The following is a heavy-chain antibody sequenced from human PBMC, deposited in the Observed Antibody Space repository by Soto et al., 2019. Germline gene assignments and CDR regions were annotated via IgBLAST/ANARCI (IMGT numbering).Heavy chain of an antibody. CDR3: ARGPRTHKYGVMSAYYRY. Sequence: GSSVKVSCKSFSYTFDRYGISWVRQAPGQGLEWMGWISGYNGETAYVQKFQGRVTMTTDTSTSTAYMELRSLRSDDTATYYCARGPRTHKYGVMSAYYRYSSQGTLDIVSS. J-gene: IGHJ4*01. V-gene: IGHV1-18*01. D-gene: IGHD3-3*01. CDR2: ISGYNGET. CDR1: SYTFDRYG.